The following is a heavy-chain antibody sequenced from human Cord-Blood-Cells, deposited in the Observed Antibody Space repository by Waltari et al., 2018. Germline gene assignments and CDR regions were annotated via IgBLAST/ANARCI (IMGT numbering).Heavy chain of an antibody. J-gene: IGHJ4*02. Sequence: EVQLVESGGGLVQPGGSLRLSCAASGFTFSSYEMNWVRQAPGKGLGGVSYIRSSGSTIYYADSVKGRFTISRDNAKNSLYLQMNSLRAEDTAVYYCAREVPPYTAIDYWGQGTLVTVSS. CDR1: GFTFSSYE. CDR3: AREVPPYTAIDY. V-gene: IGHV3-48*03. D-gene: IGHD5-18*01. CDR2: IRSSGSTI.